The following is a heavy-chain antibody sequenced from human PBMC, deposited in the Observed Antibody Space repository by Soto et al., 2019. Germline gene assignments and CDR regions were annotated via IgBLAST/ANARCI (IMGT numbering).Heavy chain of an antibody. V-gene: IGHV3-30-3*01. CDR1: GFTFSSYA. Sequence: QVQLVESGGGVVQPGRSLRLSCAASGFTFSSYAMHWVRQAPGKGLEWVAVISYDGSNKYYADSVKGRFTISRDNSKNTLYLQMNSLRAEDTAVYYCARATTAGYPPGGVDYWGQGTLVTVSS. D-gene: IGHD3-9*01. CDR3: ARATTAGYPPGGVDY. CDR2: ISYDGSNK. J-gene: IGHJ4*02.